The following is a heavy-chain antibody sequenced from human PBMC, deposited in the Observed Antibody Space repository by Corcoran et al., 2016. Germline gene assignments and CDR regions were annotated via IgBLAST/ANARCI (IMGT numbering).Heavy chain of an antibody. Sequence: QVQLQESGPGLVKPSETLSLTCTVSGGSVSSGSYYWSWIRQPPGKGLEWIGYIYYSGSTNYNPSLQSRVTISVDTSKNQLSLKRISVTAADTAVYYCARDRSTVTTSYYYYGMDVWGQGTTVTVSS. CDR3: ARDRSTVTTSYYYYGMDV. CDR1: GGSVSSGSYY. J-gene: IGHJ6*02. V-gene: IGHV4-61*01. CDR2: IYYSGST. D-gene: IGHD4-4*01.